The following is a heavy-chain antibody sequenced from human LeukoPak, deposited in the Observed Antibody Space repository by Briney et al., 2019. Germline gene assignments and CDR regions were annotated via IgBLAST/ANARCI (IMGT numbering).Heavy chain of an antibody. D-gene: IGHD2-2*01. CDR1: GYSISSGYY. V-gene: IGHV4-38-2*01. CDR2: MYHSGST. CDR3: ARPVVPYYFDY. J-gene: IGHJ4*02. Sequence: SETLSLTCAVSGYSISSGYYWGWIRQPPGKGLEWIGSMYHSGSTYYNPSLKSRVTISVDTSKNQFSLKLSSVTAADTAVYYCARPVVPYYFDYWLQGTLVTVSS.